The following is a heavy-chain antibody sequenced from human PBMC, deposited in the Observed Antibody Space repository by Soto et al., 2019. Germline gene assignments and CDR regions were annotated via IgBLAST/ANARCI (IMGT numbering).Heavy chain of an antibody. J-gene: IGHJ6*02. CDR1: GYTFTSYD. Sequence: AASVKVSCKASGYTFTSYDINWVRQATGQGLEWMGWMNPNSGNTGYAQKFQGRVTMTRNTSISTAYMELSSLRSEDTAVYYCARGAALPYYYYGMDVWGQGTTVTVSS. CDR2: MNPNSGNT. CDR3: ARGAALPYYYYGMDV. V-gene: IGHV1-8*01. D-gene: IGHD6-25*01.